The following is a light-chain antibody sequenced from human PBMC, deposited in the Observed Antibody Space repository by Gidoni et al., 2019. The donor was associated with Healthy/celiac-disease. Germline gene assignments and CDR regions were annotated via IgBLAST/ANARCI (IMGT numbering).Light chain of an antibody. J-gene: IGKJ2*01. CDR3: QQYGSSPPKYT. V-gene: IGKV3-20*01. CDR2: GAS. Sequence: EIVLTQSPCTLSLSPGERATLSCRASQSVSSSYLAWDQQKPGQAPRLLIDGASSRATGIPDRFSSSGSGTDFTLTISRLEPEDCAVYYCQQYGSSPPKYTFGQGTKLEIK. CDR1: QSVSSSY.